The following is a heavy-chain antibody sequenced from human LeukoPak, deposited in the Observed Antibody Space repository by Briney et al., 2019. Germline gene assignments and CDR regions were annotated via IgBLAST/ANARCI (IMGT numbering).Heavy chain of an antibody. CDR3: ARDRGTFNYGGSGPVLEYFQH. J-gene: IGHJ1*01. D-gene: IGHD3-22*01. CDR2: IYSGGST. V-gene: IGHV3-53*01. CDR1: GFTVSRDY. Sequence: PGGSLRLSCAASGFTVSRDYMSWVRQAPGKGLEWVSIIYSGGSTYYADSVKGRFTISRDSAENSLYLQMNSLRADDTAVYFCARDRGTFNYGGSGPVLEYFQHWGQGTLVTVSS.